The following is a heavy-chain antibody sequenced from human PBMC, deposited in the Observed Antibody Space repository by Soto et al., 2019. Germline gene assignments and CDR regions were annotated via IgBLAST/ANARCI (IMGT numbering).Heavy chain of an antibody. V-gene: IGHV1-69*13. D-gene: IGHD1-26*01. Sequence: ASVKVSCKASGGTFSSYAISWVRQAPGQGLEWMGGIIPIFGTANYAQKFQGRVTITADESTSTAYMELSSLRSEDTAVYYCARDPDNSGSYFSWFDPWGQGTLVTVSS. J-gene: IGHJ5*02. CDR2: IIPIFGTA. CDR1: GGTFSSYA. CDR3: ARDPDNSGSYFSWFDP.